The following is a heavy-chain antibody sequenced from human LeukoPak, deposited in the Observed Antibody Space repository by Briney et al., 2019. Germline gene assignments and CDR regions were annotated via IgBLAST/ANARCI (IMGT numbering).Heavy chain of an antibody. CDR3: ASTGNWNDEDY. V-gene: IGHV4-30-4*01. D-gene: IGHD1-1*01. Sequence: SETLSLTCTVSGGSISSGDYYWSWIRQPPGKGLEWIGYIYYSGSTYYNPSLKSRVTISVDTFKNQFSLKLSSVTAADTAVYYCASTGNWNDEDYWSQGTLVTVSS. CDR1: GGSISSGDYY. CDR2: IYYSGST. J-gene: IGHJ4*02.